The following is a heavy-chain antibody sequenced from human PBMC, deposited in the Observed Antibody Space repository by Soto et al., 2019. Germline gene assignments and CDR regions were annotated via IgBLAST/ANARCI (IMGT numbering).Heavy chain of an antibody. Sequence: QLQRQESGPGLVKPSETLSLTCTVSGGSISSSSYYWGWIRQPPGKGLEWIGSIYYSGSTYYNQSLKSRVTISVDTSTSHFSLNLSYVTAADTAVYYCARLGGGYSGYDLKGHHVFDYWGQGTLVTVSS. J-gene: IGHJ4*02. CDR3: ARLGGGYSGYDLKGHHVFDY. V-gene: IGHV4-39*02. CDR2: IYYSGST. CDR1: GGSISSSSYY. D-gene: IGHD5-12*01.